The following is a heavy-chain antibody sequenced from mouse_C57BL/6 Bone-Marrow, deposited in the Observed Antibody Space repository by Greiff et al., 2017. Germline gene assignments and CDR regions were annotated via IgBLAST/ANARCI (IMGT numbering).Heavy chain of an antibody. CDR3: TSLCDCYYAPFDY. V-gene: IGHV1-52*01. CDR2: IDPSDSET. D-gene: IGHD2-3*01. J-gene: IGHJ2*01. CDR1: GYTFTSYW. Sequence: QVQLQQPGAELVRPGSSVKLSCKASGYTFTSYWMHWVKQRPIQGLEWIGNIDPSDSETHYNQKFKDKATLTVDKASSTAYMQLSSLTSEDSAVYYCTSLCDCYYAPFDYWCQGTTLTVSS.